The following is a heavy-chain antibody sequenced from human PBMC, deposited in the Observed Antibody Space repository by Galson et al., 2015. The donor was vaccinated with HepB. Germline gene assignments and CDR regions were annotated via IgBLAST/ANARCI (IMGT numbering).Heavy chain of an antibody. CDR3: ASDLIAARDY. D-gene: IGHD6-6*01. CDR2: ISYDGSNK. CDR1: GFTFSSYA. J-gene: IGHJ4*02. Sequence: LRLSCAASGFTFSSYAMHWVRQAPGKGLEWVAVISYDGSNKYYADSVKGRFTISRDNSKNTLYLQMNSLRAEDTAVYYCASDLIAARDYWGQGTLVTVSS. V-gene: IGHV3-30-3*01.